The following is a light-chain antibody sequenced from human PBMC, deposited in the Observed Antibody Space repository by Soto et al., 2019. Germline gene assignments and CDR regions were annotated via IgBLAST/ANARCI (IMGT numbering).Light chain of an antibody. J-gene: IGLJ2*01. CDR1: NIGTKG. Sequence: SYELTQPPSVSVAPGQTASITCGGDNIGTKGVHWYQQKPGQAPELVVYNGRDRPSGIPERFSGSNSGNTATLTITRVEAGDEADFYCQVWDFTSDQVVFGGGTKLTVL. CDR2: NGR. CDR3: QVWDFTSDQVV. V-gene: IGLV3-21*02.